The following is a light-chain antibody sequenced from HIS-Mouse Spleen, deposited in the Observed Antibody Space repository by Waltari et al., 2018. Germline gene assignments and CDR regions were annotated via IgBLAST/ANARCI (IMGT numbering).Light chain of an antibody. CDR1: HIGRKS. CDR2: DDS. CDR3: QVWDSSSDHVV. J-gene: IGLJ2*01. V-gene: IGLV3-21*03. Sequence: SYVLTQPPSVSVAPGKTARITCGGNHIGRKSVHWYQQKPGQAPVLVVYDDSDRPSGIPERFSGSNSRNTATLTISRVEAGDEADYYCQVWDSSSDHVVFGGGTKLTVL.